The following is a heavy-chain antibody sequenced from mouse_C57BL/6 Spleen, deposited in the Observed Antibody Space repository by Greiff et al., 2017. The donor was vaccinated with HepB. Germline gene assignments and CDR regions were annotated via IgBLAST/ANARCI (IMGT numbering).Heavy chain of an antibody. D-gene: IGHD1-1*01. CDR3: ARSTTVVALDY. J-gene: IGHJ2*01. V-gene: IGHV1-82*01. Sequence: QVQLKESGPELVKPGASVKISCKASGYAFSSSWMNWVKQRPGKGLEWIGRIYPGDGDTNYNGKFKGKATLTADKSSSTAYMQLSSLTSEDSAVYFCARSTTVVALDYWGQGTTLTVSS. CDR1: GYAFSSSW. CDR2: IYPGDGDT.